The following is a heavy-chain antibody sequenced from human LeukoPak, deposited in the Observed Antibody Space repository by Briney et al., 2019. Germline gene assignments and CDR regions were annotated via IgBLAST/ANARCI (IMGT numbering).Heavy chain of an antibody. CDR3: ASLVVVISHDAFDI. V-gene: IGHV1-69*04. CDR2: IIPILGIA. Sequence: GASVKVSCKASGGTFSSYAISWVRQAPGQGLEWMGRIIPILGIANYAQKFQGRVTITADKSTSTAYMELSSLRSEDTAVYYCASLVVVISHDAFDIWGQGTMVTVSS. J-gene: IGHJ3*02. CDR1: GGTFSSYA. D-gene: IGHD3-22*01.